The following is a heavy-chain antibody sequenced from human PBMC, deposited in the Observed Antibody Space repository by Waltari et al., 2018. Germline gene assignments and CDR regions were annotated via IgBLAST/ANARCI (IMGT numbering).Heavy chain of an antibody. D-gene: IGHD5-18*01. CDR1: GFSLSTSGMC. J-gene: IGHJ4*02. CDR3: ARIKDTAIDY. V-gene: IGHV2-70*15. CDR2: IDWDDDK. Sequence: QVTLRESGPALVTPTQTLTLTCTFSGFSLSTSGMCVSWIRQPPGKALEWLARIDWDDDKYYSTSLKTRLTISKDTSKNQVVRTMTNMDPVDKATYYCARIKDTAIDYWGQGTLVTVSS.